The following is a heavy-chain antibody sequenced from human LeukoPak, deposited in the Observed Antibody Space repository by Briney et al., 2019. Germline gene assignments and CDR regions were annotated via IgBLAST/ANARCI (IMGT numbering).Heavy chain of an antibody. J-gene: IGHJ4*02. V-gene: IGHV3-23*01. Sequence: GGSLRLSCAASGFTFSSYGMSWVRQAPGKGLEWVSATSGSGGSTYYADSVKGRFTISRDNSKNTLYLQMNSLRAEDTAVYYCAKSVEYSGYDWGYYYDSSYYFDYWGQGTLVTVSS. CDR2: TSGSGGST. CDR3: AKSVEYSGYDWGYYYDSSYYFDY. CDR1: GFTFSSYG. D-gene: IGHD3-22*01.